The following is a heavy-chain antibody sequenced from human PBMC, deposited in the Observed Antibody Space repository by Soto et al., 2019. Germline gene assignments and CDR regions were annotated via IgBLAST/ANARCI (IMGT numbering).Heavy chain of an antibody. CDR1: GGSFSGYY. CDR2: INHSGST. J-gene: IGHJ6*02. V-gene: IGHV4-34*01. CDR3: VRGLLAMDYYYGMDA. D-gene: IGHD2-15*01. Sequence: PSETLSLTCAVYGGSFSGYYWSWIRQPPGKGLEWIGEINHSGSTNYNPSLKSRVTISVDTSKNQFSLKLSSVTAADTAVYYCVRGLLAMDYYYGMDAWGQGTTVTVSS.